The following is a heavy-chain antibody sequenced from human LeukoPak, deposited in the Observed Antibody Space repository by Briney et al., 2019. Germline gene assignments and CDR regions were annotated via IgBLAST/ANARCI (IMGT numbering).Heavy chain of an antibody. D-gene: IGHD1-26*01. J-gene: IGHJ2*01. CDR2: INPSGSST. Sequence: ASVKVSCKASGYTFTSYYMHWVRQAPGQGLEWMGLINPSGSSTSYAQKFQGRLSLTRDMSTSTDYMELSSLRSEDTAVYYCARGFSRGGSYVGWYFDLWGRGTLVTVSS. CDR3: ARGFSRGGSYVGWYFDL. V-gene: IGHV1-46*01. CDR1: GYTFTSYY.